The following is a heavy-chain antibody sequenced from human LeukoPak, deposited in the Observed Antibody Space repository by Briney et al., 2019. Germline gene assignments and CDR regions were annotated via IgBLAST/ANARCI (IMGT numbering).Heavy chain of an antibody. D-gene: IGHD2-15*01. Sequence: PGGSLRLSCAASGFTFSSYWMSWVRQAPGKGLEWVANIKQDGSEKYYVDSVKGRFTISRDNAKNSLYLQMNSLRAEDTAVYYCARGFGYCSGGSCYPRKYYFDYWGQGTLVTVSS. CDR3: ARGFGYCSGGSCYPRKYYFDY. CDR1: GFTFSSYW. CDR2: IKQDGSEK. J-gene: IGHJ4*02. V-gene: IGHV3-7*01.